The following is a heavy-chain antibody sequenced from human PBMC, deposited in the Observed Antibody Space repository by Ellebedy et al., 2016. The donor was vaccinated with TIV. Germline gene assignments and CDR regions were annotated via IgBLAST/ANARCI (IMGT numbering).Heavy chain of an antibody. D-gene: IGHD1-26*01. CDR2: ISYDGSNK. CDR3: AKDVFSGWELPGY. Sequence: GESLKISXAASGFTFSSYGMHWVRQAPGKGLEWVAVISYDGSNKYYADSVKGRFTISRDNSKNTLYLQMNSLRAEDTAVYYCAKDVFSGWELPGYWGQGTLVTVSS. V-gene: IGHV3-30*18. J-gene: IGHJ4*02. CDR1: GFTFSSYG.